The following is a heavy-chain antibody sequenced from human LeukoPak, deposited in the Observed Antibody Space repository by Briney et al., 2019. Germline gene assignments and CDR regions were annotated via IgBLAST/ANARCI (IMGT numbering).Heavy chain of an antibody. CDR2: IYTSGST. D-gene: IGHD2-2*01. V-gene: IGHV4-4*07. Sequence: SETLSLTCTVSGGSISSYYWSWIRQPAGKELEWIGRIYTSGSTNYNPSLKSRVTMSVDTSKNQFSLKLSSVTAADTAVYYCARAGYCSSTSCTNWFDPWGQGTLVTVSS. J-gene: IGHJ5*02. CDR3: ARAGYCSSTSCTNWFDP. CDR1: GGSISSYY.